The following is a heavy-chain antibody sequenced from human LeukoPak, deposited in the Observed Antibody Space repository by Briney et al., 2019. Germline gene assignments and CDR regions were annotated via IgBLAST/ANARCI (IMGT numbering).Heavy chain of an antibody. CDR2: IYSSGST. J-gene: IGHJ4*02. Sequence: SETLSLTCTVSGGSISSYYWSWIRQPAGKGLEWIGRIYSSGSTNYNPSLKSRVTISVDTSKNQFSLKLSSVTAADTAVYYCARGWGSGYDYRGAPYFDYWGQGTLVTVSS. V-gene: IGHV4-4*07. CDR3: ARGWGSGYDYRGAPYFDY. D-gene: IGHD3-22*01. CDR1: GGSISSYY.